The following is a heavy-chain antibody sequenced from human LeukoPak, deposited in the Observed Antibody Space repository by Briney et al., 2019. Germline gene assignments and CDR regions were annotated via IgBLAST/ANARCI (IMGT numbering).Heavy chain of an antibody. CDR2: IYYSGST. J-gene: IGHJ4*02. D-gene: IGHD3-10*01. V-gene: IGHV4-39*07. CDR3: ARAGRHRITDHHY. Sequence: SETLSLTCTVSGGSISSSSYYWGWIRQPPGKGLEWIGSIYYSGSTYYNPSLKSRVTISVDTSRNQLSLKLSSVTAADTAVYYCARAGRHRITDHHYWGQGTLVTVSS. CDR1: GGSISSSSYY.